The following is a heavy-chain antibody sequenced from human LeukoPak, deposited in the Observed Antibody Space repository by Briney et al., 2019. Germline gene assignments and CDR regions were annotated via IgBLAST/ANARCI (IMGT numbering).Heavy chain of an antibody. D-gene: IGHD3-10*01. V-gene: IGHV3-30*02. J-gene: IGHJ4*02. Sequence: GGSLTLSCAASGFTFSSYGMHWVRQAPGKGLEWVAFIRYDGSNKYYADSVKGRFTISRDNSKNTLYLQMNSLRAEDTAVYYCAKDRGSGSRPKYYFDYWGQGTLVTVSS. CDR1: GFTFSSYG. CDR3: AKDRGSGSRPKYYFDY. CDR2: IRYDGSNK.